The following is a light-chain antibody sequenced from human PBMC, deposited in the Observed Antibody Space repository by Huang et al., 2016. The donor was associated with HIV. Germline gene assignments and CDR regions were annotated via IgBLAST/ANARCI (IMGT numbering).Light chain of an antibody. Sequence: IQLTQSPFSLSASVGDRVNITCRASEGISSYVAWYQQKSGKAPKFLIYAASTLQSGVPSRFSVNGSGTDITLSISSLQPEDFATYYCQQINDYPWTFGQGTKVEIK. CDR2: AAS. CDR3: QQINDYPWT. CDR1: EGISSY. V-gene: IGKV1-9*01. J-gene: IGKJ1*01.